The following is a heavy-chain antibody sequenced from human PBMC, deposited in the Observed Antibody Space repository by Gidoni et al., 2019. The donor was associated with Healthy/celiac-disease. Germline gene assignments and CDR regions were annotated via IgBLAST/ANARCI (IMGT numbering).Heavy chain of an antibody. CDR1: GFTFSSYA. D-gene: IGHD5-18*01. CDR2: ISGSGGST. Sequence: EVQLVESGGGLVQPGGSLRLSCAASGFTFSSYAMSWVRPAPGKGRGWFAPISGSGGSTYSADSVKGRFTISRDNSKNTLYLQMNSLRAEDTAVYYCAKGPKRVDTAMVNDYWGQGTLVTVSS. CDR3: AKGPKRVDTAMVNDY. J-gene: IGHJ4*02. V-gene: IGHV3-23*04.